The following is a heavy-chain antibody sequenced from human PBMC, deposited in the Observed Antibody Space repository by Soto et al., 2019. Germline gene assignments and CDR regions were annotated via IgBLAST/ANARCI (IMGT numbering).Heavy chain of an antibody. CDR1: GGTFSSYT. CDR2: IIPILGIA. Sequence: QVQMVQSGAAVKKPGSSVKVSCKASGGTFSSYTISWVRQAPGQGLEWMGRIIPILGIANYAQKFQGRVTTTADKSTSTAYMELSSLRSEDTAVYYCARGTLVGTFDYWGQGTLVTVSS. J-gene: IGHJ4*02. V-gene: IGHV1-69*02. CDR3: ARGTLVGTFDY. D-gene: IGHD1-26*01.